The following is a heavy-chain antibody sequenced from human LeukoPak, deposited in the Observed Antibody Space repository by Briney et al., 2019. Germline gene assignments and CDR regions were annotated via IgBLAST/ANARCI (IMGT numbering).Heavy chain of an antibody. CDR3: AKGGSTNFYYGDV. CDR2: IYDSGST. Sequence: SETLSLTCSVSGGSMTNLYWTWLRQPPGKGLEWLGDIYDSGSTRYNTSLESRVTISVDTSKNQFSLKLSSVTAADTAVYYCAKGGSTNFYYGDVWGQGTTVTVSS. D-gene: IGHD2/OR15-2a*01. V-gene: IGHV4-59*01. CDR1: GGSMTNLY. J-gene: IGHJ6*02.